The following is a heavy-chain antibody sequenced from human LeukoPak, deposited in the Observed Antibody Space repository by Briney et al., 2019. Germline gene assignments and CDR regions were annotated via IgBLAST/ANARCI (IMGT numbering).Heavy chain of an antibody. J-gene: IGHJ3*02. D-gene: IGHD5-24*01. CDR3: AREARGMTTNAHDAFDI. CDR2: IYHSGST. CDR1: GDSITSGDHH. Sequence: KASQTLSLTCTVSGDSITSGDHHWSWIRQYPGKGLEWIGYIYHSGSTYHNPSLKSRLTISVDTSKNQFSLKLTSLTAADTAVYFCAREARGMTTNAHDAFDIWGQGTMVTVSS. V-gene: IGHV4-31*03.